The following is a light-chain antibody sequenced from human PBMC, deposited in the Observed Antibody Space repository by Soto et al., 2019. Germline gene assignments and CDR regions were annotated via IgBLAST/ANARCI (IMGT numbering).Light chain of an antibody. CDR3: SSYTSSSVYV. Sequence: QSALTQPASMSGSPGQSITISCTGTSSDVGDYNYVSWYQQHPGKAPKLMIYDVSNRPSGVSNRFSGSKSGNTASLTISGLQAEDEADYYCSSYTSSSVYVFGTGTKLTVL. CDR1: SSDVGDYNY. J-gene: IGLJ1*01. CDR2: DVS. V-gene: IGLV2-14*01.